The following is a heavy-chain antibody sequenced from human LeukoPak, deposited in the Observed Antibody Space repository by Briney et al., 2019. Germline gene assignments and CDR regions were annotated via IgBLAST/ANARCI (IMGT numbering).Heavy chain of an antibody. CDR2: IYSGGDT. CDR1: GFTVSSNY. CDR3: ARRSGEGYFDC. Sequence: GGSLRLSCAASGFTVSSNYMTWVRQPPGKWLEWVSVIYSGGDTYYADSVKGRFTISRDNSKNTLYLQVNSLRTEDTAVYYCARRSGEGYFDCWGQGTLVTVSS. D-gene: IGHD1-26*01. J-gene: IGHJ4*02. V-gene: IGHV3-66*01.